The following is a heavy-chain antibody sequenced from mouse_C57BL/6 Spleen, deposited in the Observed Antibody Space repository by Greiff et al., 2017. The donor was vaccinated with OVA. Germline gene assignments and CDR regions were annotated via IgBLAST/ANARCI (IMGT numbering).Heavy chain of an antibody. CDR1: GYTFTSYW. CDR3: ARSSVVGPLFDY. D-gene: IGHD1-1*01. J-gene: IGHJ2*01. V-gene: IGHV1-52*01. CDR2: IDPSDSET. Sequence: QVQLQQPGAELVRPGSSVKLSCKASGYTFTSYWMHWVKQRPIQGLEWIGNIDPSDSETPYNQKFKDKATLTVDKSSSTAYMQLSSLTSEDSAVYYCARSSVVGPLFDYWGQGTTLTVSS.